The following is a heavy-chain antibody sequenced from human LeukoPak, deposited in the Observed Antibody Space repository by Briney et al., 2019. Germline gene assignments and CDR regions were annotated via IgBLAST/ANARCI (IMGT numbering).Heavy chain of an antibody. CDR2: IIPIFGTA. D-gene: IGHD6-6*01. Sequence: SVKVSCKASGGTFSSYAISWVRQAPGQGLEWMGGIIPIFGTANYAQKFQGRVTITADKSTSTAYMELSSLRSEDTAVYYCARDDEAARHFDYWGQGTLVTVSS. V-gene: IGHV1-69*06. J-gene: IGHJ4*02. CDR3: ARDDEAARHFDY. CDR1: GGTFSSYA.